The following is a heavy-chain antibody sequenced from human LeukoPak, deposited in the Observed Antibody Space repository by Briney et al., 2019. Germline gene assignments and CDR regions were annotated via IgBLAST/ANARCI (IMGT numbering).Heavy chain of an antibody. CDR1: GFTFTSYG. V-gene: IGHV3-23*01. J-gene: IGHJ4*02. CDR3: AKDGWNDIPDY. CDR2: ISGSGGST. D-gene: IGHD1-1*01. Sequence: GGSLRLSCAASGFTFTSYGMSWVRQAPGKGLEWVSVISGSGGSTNYADSVKGRFTISRDNFKNTLYLRMNSLRAEDTAVYYCAKDGWNDIPDYWGQGTLVTVSS.